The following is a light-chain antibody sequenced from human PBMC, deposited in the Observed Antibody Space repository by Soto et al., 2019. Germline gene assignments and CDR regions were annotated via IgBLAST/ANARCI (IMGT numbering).Light chain of an antibody. Sequence: EVELTQSPDILSVSPGETATLSCRASQSVRSNLAWYQQKPGQAPRLLIYGASTRATGIPARFSGSGSGREFSLTISSLQSEDFRIYSCQQFGDWPSFGLGTKLEI. CDR1: QSVRSN. CDR3: QQFGDWPS. J-gene: IGKJ1*01. V-gene: IGKV3-15*01. CDR2: GAS.